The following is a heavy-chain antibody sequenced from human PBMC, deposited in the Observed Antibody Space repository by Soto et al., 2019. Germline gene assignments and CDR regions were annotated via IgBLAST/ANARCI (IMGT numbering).Heavy chain of an antibody. Sequence: QEQVVQSGPAMKEPGSSVKVSCRASGIMSSGYGFSWVRQAPGQGLEWVGRMNPTLDSTQYAQNLQGRVSITVDKSTDTAYLEVTSLRLEDTAIYFCATMKRARLDSWGRGTVVTVSS. D-gene: IGHD6-25*01. CDR3: ATMKRARLDS. CDR2: MNPTLDST. V-gene: IGHV1-69*09. J-gene: IGHJ4*02. CDR1: GIMSSGYG.